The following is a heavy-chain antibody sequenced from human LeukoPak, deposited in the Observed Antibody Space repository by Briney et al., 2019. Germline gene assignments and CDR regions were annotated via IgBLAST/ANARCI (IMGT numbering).Heavy chain of an antibody. V-gene: IGHV3-23*01. CDR3: AKVEGGSSGWYYNFDY. CDR1: GFTFSSYA. CDR2: ISGSGGST. Sequence: GGSLRLSCAASGFTFSSYAMSWVRQAPGKGLEWVSAISGSGGSTYYADSVKGRFTISRDNSKNTLYLQMNSLRAEDTAVYYCAKVEGGSSGWYYNFDYWGQGTLVTVSS. D-gene: IGHD6-19*01. J-gene: IGHJ4*02.